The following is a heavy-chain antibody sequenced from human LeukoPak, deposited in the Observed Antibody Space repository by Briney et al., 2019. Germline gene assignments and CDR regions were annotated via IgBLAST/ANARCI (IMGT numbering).Heavy chain of an antibody. CDR2: IYYSGSA. J-gene: IGHJ4*02. CDR1: GGSISSYY. V-gene: IGHV4-59*01. CDR3: TRENYFDY. Sequence: PSETLSLTCTVSGGSISSYYWGWIRQSPGKGLEWIGYIYYSGSANYNPSLKSRVTISLDTSKNQFSLKLSSVTAADTAVYYCTRENYFDYWGQGTLVTVSS.